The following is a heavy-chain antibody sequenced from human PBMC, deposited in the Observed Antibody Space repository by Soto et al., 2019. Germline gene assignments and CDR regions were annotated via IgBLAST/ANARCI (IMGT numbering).Heavy chain of an antibody. D-gene: IGHD6-13*01. CDR1: GGSFSGYY. V-gene: IGHV4-34*01. J-gene: IGHJ3*01. CDR2: IYHNENT. CDR3: AGDPVAASGTAFDV. Sequence: SETLSLTCAVYGGSFSGYYWTWIRQPPGTGLEWIGEIYHNENTNYNPSLRSRVTISVDKSKNQFSLNLISVTAADTAMYYCAGDPVAASGTAFDVWGQGTMVTVSS.